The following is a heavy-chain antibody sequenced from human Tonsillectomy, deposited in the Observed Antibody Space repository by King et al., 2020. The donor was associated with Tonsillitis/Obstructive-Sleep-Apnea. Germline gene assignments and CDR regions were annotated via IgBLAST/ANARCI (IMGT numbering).Heavy chain of an antibody. Sequence: VQLVESGGGLVKPGGSLRLSCAASGFTFSNAWMSWVRQAPGKGLEWVGRIKSKTDGGTTDYAAPVKGRFTISRDYSKNTMYLQMNSLKTEDTAMYYCTTGQQWLVPLYYYYYMDVWGKGTTVTVSS. CDR3: TTGQQWLVPLYYYYYMDV. V-gene: IGHV3-15*01. CDR1: GFTFSNAW. CDR2: IKSKTDGGTT. D-gene: IGHD6-19*01. J-gene: IGHJ6*03.